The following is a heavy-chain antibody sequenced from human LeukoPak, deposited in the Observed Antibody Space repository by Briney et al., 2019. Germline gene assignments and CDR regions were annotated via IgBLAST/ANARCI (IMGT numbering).Heavy chain of an antibody. V-gene: IGHV4-34*01. CDR2: INHSGST. D-gene: IGHD5-18*01. Sequence: KPSETLSLTCAVYGGSFSGYYWSWIRQPPGKGLEWTGEINHSGSTNYNPSLKSRVTISVDTSKNQFSLKLSSVTAADTAVYYCARALPRIQLWYRGYFDYWGQGTLVTVSS. J-gene: IGHJ4*02. CDR3: ARALPRIQLWYRGYFDY. CDR1: GGSFSGYY.